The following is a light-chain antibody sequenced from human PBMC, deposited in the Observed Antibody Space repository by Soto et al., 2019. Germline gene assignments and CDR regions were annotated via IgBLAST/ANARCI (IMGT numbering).Light chain of an antibody. CDR3: QQYHSTPRT. Sequence: EIVLTQSPGTLSLSPGQRATLSCRASQSVSSNRLAWYQQKPGQAPRLLIYGASSRATGIPDRFSGSGSGTDFTLTISRLEPEDFAAYYSQQYHSTPRTFGQGTKVEI. J-gene: IGKJ1*01. V-gene: IGKV3-20*01. CDR2: GAS. CDR1: QSVSSNR.